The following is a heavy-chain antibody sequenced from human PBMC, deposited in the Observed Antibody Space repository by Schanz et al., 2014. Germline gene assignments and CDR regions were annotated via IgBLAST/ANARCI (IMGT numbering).Heavy chain of an antibody. CDR2: INPSGGST. V-gene: IGHV1-46*03. CDR3: ARGPSTGAFDI. J-gene: IGHJ3*02. Sequence: QVQLVQSGAEVKKPGASVKLSCRASGYPFTNYYIHWVRQAPGQGLEWMGIINPSGGSTSYAQKFRGRVTMTRDTSTSTVYMELSSLRSEDTAVYFCARGPSTGAFDIWGQGTMVTVSS. CDR1: GYPFTNYY.